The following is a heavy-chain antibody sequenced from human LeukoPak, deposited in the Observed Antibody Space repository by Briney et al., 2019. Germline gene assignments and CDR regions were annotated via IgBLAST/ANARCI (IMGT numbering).Heavy chain of an antibody. CDR2: IYTSGST. J-gene: IGHJ6*02. CDR3: ARDYDGYSYGYYYYYGMDV. V-gene: IGHV4-4*07. CDR1: GGSISSYY. D-gene: IGHD5-18*01. Sequence: SETLPLTCTVSGGSISSYYWSWIRQPAGKGLEWIGRIYTSGSTNYNPSLNSRVTMSVDTSKNQFSLKLSSVTAADTAVYYCARDYDGYSYGYYYYYGMDVWGQGTTVTVSS.